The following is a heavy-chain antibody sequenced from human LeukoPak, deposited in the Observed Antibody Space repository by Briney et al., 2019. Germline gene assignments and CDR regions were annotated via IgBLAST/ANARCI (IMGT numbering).Heavy chain of an antibody. J-gene: IGHJ5*02. CDR3: AREVAVAAGWFDP. V-gene: IGHV4-39*07. Sequence: PSETLSLTCTVSGGSISSSSYYWGWIRQPPGKGLEWIGSIYYSGSTYYNPSLKSRVTISVDRSKNQFSLKLSSVTAADTAVYYCAREVAVAAGWFDPWGQGTLVTVSS. CDR2: IYYSGST. D-gene: IGHD6-19*01. CDR1: GGSISSSSYY.